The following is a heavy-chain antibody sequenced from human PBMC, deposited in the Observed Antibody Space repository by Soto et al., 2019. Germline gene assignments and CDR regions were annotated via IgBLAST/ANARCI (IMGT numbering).Heavy chain of an antibody. V-gene: IGHV3-30-3*01. Sequence: QVQLVESGGGVVQHGRSLRLSCAASGFTFSSYAMHWVRQAPGKGLEWVAVISYDGSNKYYADSVKGRFTISRDNSKNTLYLQMNSLRAEDTAVYYWARDLRGGYDRYYYYYYGMDVWGQGTTVTVSS. CDR1: GFTFSSYA. CDR2: ISYDGSNK. J-gene: IGHJ6*02. CDR3: ARDLRGGYDRYYYYYYGMDV. D-gene: IGHD5-12*01.